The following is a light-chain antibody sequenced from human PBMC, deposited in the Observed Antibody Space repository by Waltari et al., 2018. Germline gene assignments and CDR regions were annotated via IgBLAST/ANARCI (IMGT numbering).Light chain of an antibody. CDR2: GKS. J-gene: IGKJ1*01. V-gene: IGKV3-20*01. CDR1: QSVGNNY. Sequence: ETVLTQSPGTLSLSPGEKATLSCRASQSVGNNYLAWYQQHPGQAPRIIISGKSSRETGVLEKFMGSVSWTDLTLTISSLEPEDFAIYYCQQSATVPWTFGQGTKVEIK. CDR3: QQSATVPWT.